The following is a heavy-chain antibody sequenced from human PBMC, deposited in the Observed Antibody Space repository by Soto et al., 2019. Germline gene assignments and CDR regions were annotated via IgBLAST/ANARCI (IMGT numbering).Heavy chain of an antibody. CDR3: ARGGHGYSYGYKANWFDP. CDR1: GFTFSSYS. Sequence: PGGSLRLSCAASGFTFSSYSMNWVRQAPGKGLEWVSSISSSSSYIYYADSVKGRFTISRDNAKNSLYLQMNSLRAEDTAVYYCARGGHGYSYGYKANWFDPWGQGTLVTVSS. J-gene: IGHJ5*02. D-gene: IGHD5-18*01. V-gene: IGHV3-21*01. CDR2: ISSSSSYI.